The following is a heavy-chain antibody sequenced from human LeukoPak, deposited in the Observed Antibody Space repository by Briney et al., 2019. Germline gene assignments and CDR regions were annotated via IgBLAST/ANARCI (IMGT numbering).Heavy chain of an antibody. CDR2: IVVGSGNT. CDR3: AASPNAPSGYDILPIMDV. D-gene: IGHD3-9*01. Sequence: SVKVSCKASGFTFTSSAVQWVRQARGQRLEWIGWIVVGSGNTNYAQKFQERVTITRDMSTSTAYMELSSLRSEDTAVYYCAASPNAPSGYDILPIMDVWGKGTTVTVSS. CDR1: GFTFTSSA. V-gene: IGHV1-58*01. J-gene: IGHJ6*03.